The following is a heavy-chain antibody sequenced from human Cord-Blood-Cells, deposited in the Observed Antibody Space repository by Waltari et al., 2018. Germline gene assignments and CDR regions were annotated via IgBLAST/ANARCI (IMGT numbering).Heavy chain of an antibody. CDR3: AGLGQPQRIAARPSYYFDY. CDR2: INHSGST. V-gene: IGHV4-34*01. Sequence: QVQLQQWGAGLLKPSETLSLPCAVSGGSFSGYYWSWIRQPPGKGLEWIGEINHSGSTNYNPSLKSRVTISVDTSKNQFSLKLSSVTAADTAVYYCAGLGQPQRIAARPSYYFDYWGQGTLVTVSS. J-gene: IGHJ4*02. D-gene: IGHD6-6*01. CDR1: GGSFSGYY.